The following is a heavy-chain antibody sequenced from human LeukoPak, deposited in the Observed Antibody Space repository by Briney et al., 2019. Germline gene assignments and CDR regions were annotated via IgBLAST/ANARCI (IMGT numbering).Heavy chain of an antibody. CDR2: ISYDGSNK. CDR3: ARGSHEGYYYYGMDV. Sequence: GGSLRLYCAVSGFTFSNYAFHWVRQAPGKGLEWVAVISYDGSNKYYADSVKGRFTISRDNSKNTLYLQMNSLRTEDTAVYYCARGSHEGYYYYGMDVWGQGTTVTVSS. CDR1: GFTFSNYA. V-gene: IGHV3-30-3*01. J-gene: IGHJ6*02.